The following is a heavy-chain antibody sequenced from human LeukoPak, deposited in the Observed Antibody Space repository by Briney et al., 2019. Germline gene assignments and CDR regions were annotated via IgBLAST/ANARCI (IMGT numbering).Heavy chain of an antibody. CDR3: ARDVHGDYGSGWFDP. V-gene: IGHV1-69*05. J-gene: IGHJ5*02. D-gene: IGHD4-17*01. CDR1: GGTFNNSA. Sequence: SXKTSGGTFNNSAISWVRQAPGQGLEWLGGIMPLFGTAGYAQKFQGRVTITKDESTRTVYLELTSLTSDDTAVYYCARDVHGDYGSGWFDPWGQGTLVSVSS. CDR2: IMPLFGTA.